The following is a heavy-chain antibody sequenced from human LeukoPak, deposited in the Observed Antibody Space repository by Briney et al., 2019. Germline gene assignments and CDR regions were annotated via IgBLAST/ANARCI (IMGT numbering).Heavy chain of an antibody. CDR1: GYTFTSYG. CDR3: ARGVSGWLTPYYYYYMDV. D-gene: IGHD3-22*01. Sequence: ASVKVSCKASGYTFTSYGISWVRQAPGQGLEWMGWIDTNTGNPTYAQGFTGRFVFSLDTSVSTAYLQISSLKAEDTAVYYCARGVSGWLTPYYYYYMDVWGKGTTVTVSS. V-gene: IGHV7-4-1*02. J-gene: IGHJ6*03. CDR2: IDTNTGNP.